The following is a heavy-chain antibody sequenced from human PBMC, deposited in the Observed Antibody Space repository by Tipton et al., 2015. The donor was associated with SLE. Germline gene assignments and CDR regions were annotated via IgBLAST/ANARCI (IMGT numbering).Heavy chain of an antibody. CDR3: ARHVGVAYYYAMDV. CDR1: GDSISNGDDY. Sequence: TLSLTCTVSGDSISNGDDYWSWIRQPPGKGLEWIGNIYYGGGTYYNPSLESRVTISLDTSKNQFSLKLNSVTAADTAVYYCARHVGVAYYYAMDVWGQGTTVVISS. V-gene: IGHV4-31*03. CDR2: IYYGGGT. D-gene: IGHD2-15*01. J-gene: IGHJ6*02.